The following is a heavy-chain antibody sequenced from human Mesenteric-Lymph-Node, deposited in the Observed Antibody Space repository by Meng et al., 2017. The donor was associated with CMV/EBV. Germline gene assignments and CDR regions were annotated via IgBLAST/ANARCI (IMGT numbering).Heavy chain of an antibody. Sequence: GESLKISCAASGFTFSSYGMHWVRQAPGKGLEWVANIKQDGSEKYHVDSVKGRFTISRDNAKSSLYLQMNSLRAEDTAVYYCARNHQWTTIVGALIIDYFDQWGQGTLVTVSS. J-gene: IGHJ4*02. CDR3: ARNHQWTTIVGALIIDYFDQ. CDR2: IKQDGSEK. D-gene: IGHD3-3*01. CDR1: GFTFSSYG. V-gene: IGHV3-7*03.